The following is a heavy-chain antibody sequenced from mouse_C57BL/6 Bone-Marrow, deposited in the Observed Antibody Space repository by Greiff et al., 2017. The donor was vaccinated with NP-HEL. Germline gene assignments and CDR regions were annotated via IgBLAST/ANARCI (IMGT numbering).Heavy chain of an antibody. V-gene: IGHV5-17*01. Sequence: EVKVVESGGGLVKPGGSLKLSCAASGFTFSDYGMHWVRQAPEKGLEWVAYISSGSSTIYYADTVKGRFTISRDNAKNTLFLQMTSLRSEDTAMYYCARQVYCYGSSPFACWGGGSLVTVSA. J-gene: IGHJ3*01. D-gene: IGHD1-1*01. CDR1: GFTFSDYG. CDR2: ISSGSSTI. CDR3: ARQVYCYGSSPFAC.